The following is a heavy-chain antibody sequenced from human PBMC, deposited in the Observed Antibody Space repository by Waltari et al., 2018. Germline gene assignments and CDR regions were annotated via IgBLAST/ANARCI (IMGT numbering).Heavy chain of an antibody. CDR2: IRYDGNDK. Sequence: QVQLVESGGGVVQPGGSLRLSCAASGFTFSTYGMNWVRQAPGKGLGWGSFIRYDGNDKYYTDSVKGQFTISRDNSKNTLYLQMNSLRAEDTAVYYCAKSASGSSPGWSDPWGQGTLVTVSS. CDR3: AKSASGSSPGWSDP. J-gene: IGHJ5*02. D-gene: IGHD6-6*01. CDR1: GFTFSTYG. V-gene: IGHV3-30*02.